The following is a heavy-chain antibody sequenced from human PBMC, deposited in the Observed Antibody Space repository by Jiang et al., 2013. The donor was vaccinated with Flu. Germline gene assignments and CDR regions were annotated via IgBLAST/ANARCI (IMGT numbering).Heavy chain of an antibody. CDR2: ISYDGSNK. CDR1: SSYG. Sequence: SSYGMHWVRQAPGKGLEWVAVISYDGSNKYYAGLREGPDSPSPETIPKNTLYLQMNSLRAEDTAVYYCAKDGGYYDSSGYYEDYWGQGTLVTVSS. V-gene: IGHV3-30*18. D-gene: IGHD3-22*01. CDR3: AKDGGYYDSSGYYEDY. J-gene: IGHJ4*02.